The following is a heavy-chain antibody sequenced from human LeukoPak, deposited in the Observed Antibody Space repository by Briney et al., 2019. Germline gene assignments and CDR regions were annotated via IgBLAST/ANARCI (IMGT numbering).Heavy chain of an antibody. CDR1: GGTFSSYA. D-gene: IGHD4-17*01. Sequence: ASVKLSCKASGGTFSSYAISWVRQAPGQGLEWMGGIIPIFGTANYAQKFQGRVTITTDESTSTAYMELSSLRSEDTAVYYCARVLDYGDYSFPNWFDPWGQGTLVTVSS. CDR2: IIPIFGTA. CDR3: ARVLDYGDYSFPNWFDP. V-gene: IGHV1-69*05. J-gene: IGHJ5*02.